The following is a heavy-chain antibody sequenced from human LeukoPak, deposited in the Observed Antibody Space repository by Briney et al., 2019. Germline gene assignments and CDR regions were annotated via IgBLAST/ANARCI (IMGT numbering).Heavy chain of an antibody. Sequence: PGGSLRLSCAASGFTFSSYAMSWVRQAPGKGLEWVSAISGSGGSTYYADSVKGRFTISRDNSKNTLYLQMNSLRAEDTAVYYCAKFRVVTTSRGVGLDYWGQGTLVTVSS. CDR2: ISGSGGST. D-gene: IGHD3-22*01. J-gene: IGHJ4*02. V-gene: IGHV3-23*01. CDR1: GFTFSSYA. CDR3: AKFRVVTTSRGVGLDY.